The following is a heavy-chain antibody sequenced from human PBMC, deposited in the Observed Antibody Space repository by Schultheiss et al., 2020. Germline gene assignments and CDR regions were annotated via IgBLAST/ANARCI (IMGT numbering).Heavy chain of an antibody. CDR1: GFTFSDYY. D-gene: IGHD3-16*01. Sequence: GESLKISCAASGFTFSDYYMSWIRQAPGKGLEWVSYISSSGSTIYYADSVKGRFTISRDNAKNSLYLQMDGLRDDDTGVYYCAKDSRNYALDYWGQGTLVTVSS. CDR2: ISSSGSTI. V-gene: IGHV3-11*04. J-gene: IGHJ4*02. CDR3: AKDSRNYALDY.